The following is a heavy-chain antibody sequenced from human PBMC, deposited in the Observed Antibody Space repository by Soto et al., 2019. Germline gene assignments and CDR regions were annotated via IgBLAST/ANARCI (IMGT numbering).Heavy chain of an antibody. V-gene: IGHV4-31*03. CDR2: IHYSGTT. D-gene: IGHD6-13*01. Sequence: SETLSLTCTVSGDANTGAAYYWSWIRQHPGKGLEWIGHIHYSGTTYYNPSLKSRVSFSVDTSKKQFSLRLTSVTAADTAVYYCARDFRQDQQLPGYYYYGMDVWGQGTTVTVSS. CDR1: GDANTGAAYY. CDR3: ARDFRQDQQLPGYYYYGMDV. J-gene: IGHJ6*02.